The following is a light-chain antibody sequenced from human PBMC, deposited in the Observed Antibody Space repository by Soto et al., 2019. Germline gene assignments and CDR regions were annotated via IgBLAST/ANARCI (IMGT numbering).Light chain of an antibody. CDR2: EDN. CDR3: SSYAGSLTFVV. Sequence: QSVLTQPASVSGSPGQSITFSCTGTSSDVGNYNLVSWYQQHPGKAPKLIIYEDNKRPSGVSNRFSGSKFGNTASLTISGLQAEDEAEYFCSSYAGSLTFVVFGGGTKLTVL. J-gene: IGLJ3*02. CDR1: SSDVGNYNL. V-gene: IGLV2-23*02.